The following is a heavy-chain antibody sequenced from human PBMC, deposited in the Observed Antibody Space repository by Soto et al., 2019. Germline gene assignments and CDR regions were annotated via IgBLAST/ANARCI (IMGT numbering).Heavy chain of an antibody. CDR1: GFTPSIYS. Sequence: EVQLVESGGGLVQPGGSLRLSCAASGFTPSIYSMHWVRQAPGKGLEFVSAISYGGGGTFYADSVKGRFTISRDTSKNTLYLQMGSLSTEDMAVYYCARISAIGQAAFDLWGQGTMVTVSS. CDR2: ISYGGGGT. CDR3: ARISAIGQAAFDL. J-gene: IGHJ3*01. V-gene: IGHV3-64*07.